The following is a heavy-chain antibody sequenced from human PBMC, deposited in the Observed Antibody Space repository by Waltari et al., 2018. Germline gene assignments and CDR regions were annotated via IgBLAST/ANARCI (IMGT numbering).Heavy chain of an antibody. CDR1: GFPFRPYW. CDR2: IDSDGSSK. CDR3: GRARVQGVKYFDY. D-gene: IGHD3-10*01. J-gene: IGHJ4*02. Sequence: VQLVESGVGLVQPGGSLRLSCTASGFPFRPYWMDWVRHGPGTGLMWVSRIDSDGSSKSYEDSVRGRFTISRDKGKNTLYLQMNGVRDEDTAVYYCGRARVQGVKYFDYWGRGTLVTVSS. V-gene: IGHV3-74*01.